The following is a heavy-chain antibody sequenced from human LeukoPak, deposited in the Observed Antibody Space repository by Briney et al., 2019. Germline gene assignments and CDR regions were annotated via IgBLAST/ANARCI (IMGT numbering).Heavy chain of an antibody. J-gene: IGHJ4*02. Sequence: GGSLRLSCAASGFTVNNAWMSWVRQAPGKGLEWVGRIKSKTDGGTTDYAAPVKGRFTISRDNAKNTLYLQMNSLRAEDTAVYYCARGADSGYSSDNWGQGTLVSVSS. D-gene: IGHD3-9*01. CDR2: IKSKTDGGTT. CDR3: ARGADSGYSSDN. CDR1: GFTVNNAW. V-gene: IGHV3-15*05.